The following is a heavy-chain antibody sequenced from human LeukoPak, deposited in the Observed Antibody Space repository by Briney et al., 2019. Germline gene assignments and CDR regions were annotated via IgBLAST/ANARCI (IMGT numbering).Heavy chain of an antibody. J-gene: IGHJ4*02. CDR2: IKEDGSEK. D-gene: IGHD5-18*01. CDR3: ARDLSGVAGYTYGRGIDY. Sequence: GGSLRLSCAASGLTFGSYWMTWVRQAPGKGLEWVANIKEDGSEKYYVDSVKGRFTISRDNAKTSLYLQMNSLRAEDTAVYYCARDLSGVAGYTYGRGIDYWGQGTLVTVSS. V-gene: IGHV3-7*01. CDR1: GLTFGSYW.